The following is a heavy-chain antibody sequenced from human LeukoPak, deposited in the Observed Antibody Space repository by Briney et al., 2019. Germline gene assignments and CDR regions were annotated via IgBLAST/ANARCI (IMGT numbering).Heavy chain of an antibody. CDR3: AREDYDSSAFSFDS. CDR1: DGSISGGTYY. D-gene: IGHD3-22*01. J-gene: IGHJ4*02. CDR2: VSYSGTT. V-gene: IGHV4-39*02. Sequence: SETLSLTCTVSDGSISGGTYYWGWIRQPPGKGLEWIGTVSYSGTTYYKSSLKSRVTISVDTSKNQFSLQLNSVTPEDTAVYYCAREDYDSSAFSFDSWGQGTLVTVSS.